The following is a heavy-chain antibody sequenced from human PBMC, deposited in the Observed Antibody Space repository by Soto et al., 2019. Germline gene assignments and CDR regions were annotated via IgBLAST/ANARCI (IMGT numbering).Heavy chain of an antibody. J-gene: IGHJ4*02. CDR2: IIPIYGTA. Sequence: QVQLVQSGAEVKKPGSSVKVSCKASGGTFSSYAISWVRQAPGQGLEWMGGIIPIYGTANYAQKVQGRVTITADESTSTAYMELSSLRSEDTAVYYCARGGYCGGDCYPGADYWGQGTLVTVSS. CDR3: ARGGYCGGDCYPGADY. CDR1: GGTFSSYA. V-gene: IGHV1-69*01. D-gene: IGHD2-21*02.